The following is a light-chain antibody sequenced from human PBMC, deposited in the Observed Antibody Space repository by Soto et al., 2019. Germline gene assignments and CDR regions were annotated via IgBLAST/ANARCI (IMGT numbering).Light chain of an antibody. CDR1: QSISTY. CDR2: DAS. CDR3: QHYNNWVGT. J-gene: IGKJ4*01. V-gene: IGKV3-11*01. Sequence: EIVLTQSPATLSLSPGERATLSCRASQSISTYLAWYQQKPGQAPRLLIYDASYRATGIPARFSGSGSGTDFTLTISSLQSEDFTVYYCQHYNNWVGTFGGGTKVDIK.